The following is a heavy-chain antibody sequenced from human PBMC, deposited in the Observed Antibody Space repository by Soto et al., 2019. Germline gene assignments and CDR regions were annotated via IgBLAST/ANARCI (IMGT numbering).Heavy chain of an antibody. CDR2: IYSGGST. CDR1: GFTVSSNY. V-gene: IGHV3-66*01. Sequence: GGSLRLSCAASGFTVSSNYMSWVRQAPGKGLEWVSVIYSGGSTYYADSVKGRFTISRDNSKNTLYLQMNSLRAEDTAVYYCARESFGGPLTYYYYYYMDVWGKGTTVTVSS. CDR3: ARESFGGPLTYYYYYYMDV. D-gene: IGHD2-15*01. J-gene: IGHJ6*03.